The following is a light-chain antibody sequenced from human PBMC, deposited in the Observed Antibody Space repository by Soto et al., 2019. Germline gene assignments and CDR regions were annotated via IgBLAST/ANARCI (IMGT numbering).Light chain of an antibody. V-gene: IGKV1-39*01. CDR3: QQSYSTLYS. CDR1: QSISTN. Sequence: DIQMTQSPSSLSASVGDRVTITCRASQSISTNLSWYQQKPGKAPKLLIYGASSLQSGVPSRFSGSGSGTDFTLTISSLQPEDFAIYYCQQSYSTLYSFGQGTNLEIK. CDR2: GAS. J-gene: IGKJ2*03.